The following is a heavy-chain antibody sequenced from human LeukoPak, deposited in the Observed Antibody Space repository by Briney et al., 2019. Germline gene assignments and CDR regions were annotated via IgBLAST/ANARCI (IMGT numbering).Heavy chain of an antibody. Sequence: PSETLSLTCTVSGGSISSYYWSWIRQPPGKGLEWIGYIYYSGSTNYNPSLKSRVTISVDTSKNQFSLKLSSVTAADTAVYYCARGWCSSGLTLDVWGKGTTVTVSS. V-gene: IGHV4-59*01. D-gene: IGHD6-19*01. CDR3: ARGWCSSGLTLDV. J-gene: IGHJ6*04. CDR1: GGSISSYY. CDR2: IYYSGST.